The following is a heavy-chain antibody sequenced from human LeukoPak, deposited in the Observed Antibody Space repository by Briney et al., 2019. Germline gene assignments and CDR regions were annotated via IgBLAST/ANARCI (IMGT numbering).Heavy chain of an antibody. CDR1: GGTFSSNA. CDR3: ARDGEYSGYDYYYYYGMDV. Sequence: ASVKVSCKASGGTFSSNAISWVRQAPGQGLEWMGRIIPILGIANYAQKFQGRVTITADKSTSTAYMELSSLRSEDTAVYYCARDGEYSGYDYYYYYGMDVWGQGTTVTVSS. J-gene: IGHJ6*02. CDR2: IIPILGIA. V-gene: IGHV1-69*04. D-gene: IGHD5-12*01.